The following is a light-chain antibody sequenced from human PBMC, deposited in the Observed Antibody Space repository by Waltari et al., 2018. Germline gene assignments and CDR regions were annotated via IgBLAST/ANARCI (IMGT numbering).Light chain of an antibody. Sequence: YELTQPPSVSVSPGQTARITCSGHELPRKYAYWFQQKSGQAPRLVIYEDTKRPSGIPERFAGSSSGTVATLTITGAQVDDEADYYCYSSDSTGRRVFGGGTTVVVL. CDR3: YSSDSTGRRV. V-gene: IGLV3-10*01. CDR1: ELPRKY. CDR2: EDT. J-gene: IGLJ1*01.